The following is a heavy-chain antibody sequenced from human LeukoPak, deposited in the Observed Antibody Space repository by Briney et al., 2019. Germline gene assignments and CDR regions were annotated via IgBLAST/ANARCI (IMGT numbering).Heavy chain of an antibody. D-gene: IGHD6-19*01. Sequence: SETLSLTSAVSGGSISTNNWWHWVRQSPGKGLEWIGEIYHSGSTNYNPSLKSQVTMLVDTSKNQFSLKVNYVTAADTATYYCAREVAAGSYRGFDYWGQGTLVTVSS. V-gene: IGHV4-4*02. CDR3: AREVAAGSYRGFDY. J-gene: IGHJ4*01. CDR1: GGSISTNNW. CDR2: IYHSGST.